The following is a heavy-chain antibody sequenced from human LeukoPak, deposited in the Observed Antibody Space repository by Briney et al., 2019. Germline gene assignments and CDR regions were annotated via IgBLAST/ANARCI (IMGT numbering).Heavy chain of an antibody. J-gene: IGHJ4*02. CDR2: IYYSGST. CDR1: GGSISSSSYY. Sequence: SETLSLTCTVSGGSISSSSYYWGWIRQPPGKGLEWIGNIYYSGSTYYNPSLKSRVTISVDTSKNQFSLKLSSVTAADTAVYYCARVSSTHYFDYWGQGTLVTVSS. CDR3: ARVSSTHYFDY. D-gene: IGHD2/OR15-2a*01. V-gene: IGHV4-39*07.